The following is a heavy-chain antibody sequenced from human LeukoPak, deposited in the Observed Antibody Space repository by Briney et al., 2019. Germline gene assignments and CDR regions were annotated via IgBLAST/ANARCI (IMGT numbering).Heavy chain of an antibody. CDR2: ISASGGTT. V-gene: IGHV3-23*01. J-gene: IGHJ4*02. D-gene: IGHD6-19*01. CDR3: AKERGAVAGSLFDY. CDR1: GFTFSNHA. Sequence: GGSLRLSCAASGFTFSNHAMSWVRQAPGKGLEWVSLISASGGTTYYADSVKGRFTISRDNSKNTLYVQMNSLRVEDTAVYYCAKERGAVAGSLFDYWGQGTLVTVSS.